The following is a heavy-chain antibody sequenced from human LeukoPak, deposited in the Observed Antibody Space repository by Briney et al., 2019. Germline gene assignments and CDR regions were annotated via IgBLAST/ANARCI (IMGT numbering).Heavy chain of an antibody. J-gene: IGHJ4*02. V-gene: IGHV5-51*01. CDR3: AAVVPAGYYYFDY. CDR2: IYPGDSDT. Sequence: GESLKISCKGSGYSFTSYWIGWVRQLPGKGLEWMGIIYPGDSDTRYSPSFQGQVTISADKSISTAYLQWSSLKASDTAMYYCAAVVPAGYYYFDYWGQGTLVTVSS. CDR1: GYSFTSYW. D-gene: IGHD2-2*01.